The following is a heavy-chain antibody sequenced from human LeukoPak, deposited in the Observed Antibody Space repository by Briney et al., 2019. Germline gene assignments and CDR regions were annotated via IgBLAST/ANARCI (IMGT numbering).Heavy chain of an antibody. V-gene: IGHV1-58*01. D-gene: IGHD7-27*01. CDR3: AKKVPANWGSYFDY. J-gene: IGHJ4*02. CDR2: IAVGSGDT. Sequence: SVNVSCKASGVIFSSCAVQWVRQTRGQGLEWIGWIAVGSGDTNYAQKFQDRVTITRDMSTSTVYMELSSVRPEDTAVYYCAKKVPANWGSYFDYWGQGTLVTVSS. CDR1: GVIFSSCA.